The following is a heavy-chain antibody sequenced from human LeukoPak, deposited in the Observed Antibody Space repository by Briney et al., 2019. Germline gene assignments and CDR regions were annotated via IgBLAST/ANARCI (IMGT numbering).Heavy chain of an antibody. CDR2: IDPSDSYT. CDR1: GYSSTSYW. D-gene: IGHD3-22*01. V-gene: IGHV5-10-1*01. Sequence: GESLKISCKGSGYSSTSYWISWVRQMPGKGLEWMGRIDPSDSYTNYSPSFQGHVTISADKSISTAYLQWSSLKASDTAMYYCARLFFYYDSSGYYYGQQDDFDYWGQGTLVTVSS. J-gene: IGHJ4*02. CDR3: ARLFFYYDSSGYYYGQQDDFDY.